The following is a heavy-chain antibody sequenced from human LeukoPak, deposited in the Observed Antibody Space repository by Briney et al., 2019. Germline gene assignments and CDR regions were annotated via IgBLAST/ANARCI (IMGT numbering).Heavy chain of an antibody. CDR3: AKVIVVEAAKENYYYGMDF. CDR1: GFTFSSYG. J-gene: IGHJ6*02. V-gene: IGHV3-30*18. CDR2: ISYDGSNK. Sequence: GRSLRLSCAASGFTFSSYGMHWVRQAPGKGLEWVAVISYDGSNKYYADSVKGRFTISRDNSKNTLYLQMNSLRAEDTAVYYCAKVIVVEAAKENYYYGMDFWGQGTTVTVSS. D-gene: IGHD2-15*01.